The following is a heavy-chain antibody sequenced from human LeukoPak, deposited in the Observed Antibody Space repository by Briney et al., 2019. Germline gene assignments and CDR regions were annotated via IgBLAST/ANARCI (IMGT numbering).Heavy chain of an antibody. D-gene: IGHD1-1*01. J-gene: IGHJ5*02. CDR1: GGSISSSSYY. Sequence: PSETLSLTCTVSGGSISSSSYYWGWIRQPPGKGLEWIGSIYYSGSTYYNPSLKSRVTISVDTSKNQFSLKLSSVTAADTAVYYCAIGTTRPYNWFDPWGQGTLVTVSS. V-gene: IGHV4-39*01. CDR2: IYYSGST. CDR3: AIGTTRPYNWFDP.